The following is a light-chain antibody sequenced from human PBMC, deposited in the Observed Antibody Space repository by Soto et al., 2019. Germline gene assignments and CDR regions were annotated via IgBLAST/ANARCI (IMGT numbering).Light chain of an antibody. V-gene: IGLV2-14*01. Sequence: QSALTQPASVSGSPGQSITISCTGTSSDVGGYNYVSWYQQHPGKAPKLIICDVTDRPSGVSNRFSGSKSGNAASLTISGHQAEDEADYYCSSFTTTTTYVFGTGTKLTVL. J-gene: IGLJ1*01. CDR2: DVT. CDR3: SSFTTTTTYV. CDR1: SSDVGGYNY.